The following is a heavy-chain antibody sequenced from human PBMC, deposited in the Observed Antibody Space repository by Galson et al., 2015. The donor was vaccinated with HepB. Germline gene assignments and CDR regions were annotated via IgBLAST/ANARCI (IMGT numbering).Heavy chain of an antibody. CDR1: GFTFSDYY. CDR2: ISSSSSYT. CDR3: ARSSNYYDSSGYYEVGQMN. V-gene: IGHV3-11*06. Sequence: SLRLSCAASGFTFSDYYMSWIRQAPGKGLEWVSYISSSSSYTNYADSVKGRFTISRDNAKNSLYLQMNSLRAEDTAVYYCARSSNYYDSSGYYEVGQMNWGQGTLVTVSS. D-gene: IGHD3-22*01. J-gene: IGHJ4*02.